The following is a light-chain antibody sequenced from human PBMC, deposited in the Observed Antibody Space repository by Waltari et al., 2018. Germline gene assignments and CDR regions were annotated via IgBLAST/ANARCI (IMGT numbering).Light chain of an antibody. J-gene: IGKJ3*01. CDR1: QDSSIY. Sequence: DVQMTQSPSSLSASVGDRVTITCQARQDSSIYLNWFQQKPGKAPKHLIFDASTLQTGVPSRFSGSGSGTDFTLTISSLQPEDIATYFCQQYEDVPPFNFGPGTKVDIK. V-gene: IGKV1-33*01. CDR2: DAS. CDR3: QQYEDVPPFN.